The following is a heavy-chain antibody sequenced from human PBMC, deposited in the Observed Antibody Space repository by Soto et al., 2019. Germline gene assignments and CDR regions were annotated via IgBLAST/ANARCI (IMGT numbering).Heavy chain of an antibody. V-gene: IGHV4-39*01. D-gene: IGHD3-22*01. Sequence: PSETLSLTCTVSGGSISSSSYYWGWIRQPPGKGLEWIGSIYYSGSTYYNPSLKSRVTISVDASKNQFSLKLSSVTAADTAVYYCARHFPHYYYDSSGFSLVGVYYGMDVWGPGTTVTVSS. CDR1: GGSISSSSYY. CDR3: ARHFPHYYYDSSGFSLVGVYYGMDV. CDR2: IYYSGST. J-gene: IGHJ6*02.